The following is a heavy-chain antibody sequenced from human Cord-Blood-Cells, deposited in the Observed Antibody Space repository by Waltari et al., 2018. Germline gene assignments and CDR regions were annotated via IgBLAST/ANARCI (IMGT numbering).Heavy chain of an antibody. V-gene: IGHV4-39*01. CDR2: IYYSGST. Sequence: QLQLQESGPGLVKPSATLSLTCTVPGGSISSSSYYWGGIRQPPGKGLEWIGSIYYSGSTYYNPSLKSRVTISVDTSKNQFSLKLSSVTAADTAVYYCASDRRGRFDYWGQGTLVTVSS. CDR1: GGSISSSSYY. J-gene: IGHJ4*02. CDR3: ASDRRGRFDY.